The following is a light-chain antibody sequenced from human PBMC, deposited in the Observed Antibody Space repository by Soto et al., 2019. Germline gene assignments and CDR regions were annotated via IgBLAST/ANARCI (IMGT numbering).Light chain of an antibody. V-gene: IGKV1-39*01. CDR3: QQSYSTPTWT. CDR1: QSISSSF. Sequence: DIQMTQSPSSLSASVGDRVTITCRAIQSISSSFLSWYQQKPGKAPKLLIFSASSLQSGVPSRFSGSGSGTDFTLTISSLQPEDFATYYCQQSYSTPTWTFGQGTKVDIK. CDR2: SAS. J-gene: IGKJ1*01.